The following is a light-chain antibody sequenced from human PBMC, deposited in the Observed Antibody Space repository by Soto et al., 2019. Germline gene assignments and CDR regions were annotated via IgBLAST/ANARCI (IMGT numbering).Light chain of an antibody. J-gene: IGKJ4*01. CDR3: QQSYSTPLT. Sequence: DIQMTQSPSSLSASVGDRVTITCRASQSIRIYLNWYQQKPEKAPKVLIYAASSLQSGVPSRFSGSGSGTDFSLTISSLQPEDFATYYCQQSYSTPLTFGGGTKVEIK. CDR1: QSIRIY. CDR2: AAS. V-gene: IGKV1-39*01.